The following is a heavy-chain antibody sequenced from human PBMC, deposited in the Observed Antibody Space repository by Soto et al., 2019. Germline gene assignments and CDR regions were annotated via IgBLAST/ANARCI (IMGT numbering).Heavy chain of an antibody. J-gene: IGHJ6*02. CDR3: AKDKRYSYGSYGMDV. V-gene: IGHV3-9*01. CDR2: ISWNSGSI. Sequence: LRLSCAASGFTFDDYAMHWVRQAPGKGLEWVSGISWNSGSIXXADSVKGRFTISRDNAKNSLYLQMNSLRAEDTALYYCAKDKRYSYGSYGMDVWGQGTTVTVSS. CDR1: GFTFDDYA. D-gene: IGHD5-18*01.